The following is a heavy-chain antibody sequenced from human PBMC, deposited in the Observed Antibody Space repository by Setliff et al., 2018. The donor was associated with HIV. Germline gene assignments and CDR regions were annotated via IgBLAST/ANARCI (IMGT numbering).Heavy chain of an antibody. CDR2: IFFTGST. CDR1: GGSISSGDYY. D-gene: IGHD2-2*01. CDR3: VRGYCSSTTCYEDYYYMDV. V-gene: IGHV4-61*10. Sequence: SETLSLTCTVSGGSISSGDYYWTWIRQPAGKGLEYIGSIFFTGSTIYNPSLKARVTLSVDMSKNQVFLRLSSVTAADTAVYYCVRGYCSSTTCYEDYYYMDVWGKGSTVTVSS. J-gene: IGHJ6*03.